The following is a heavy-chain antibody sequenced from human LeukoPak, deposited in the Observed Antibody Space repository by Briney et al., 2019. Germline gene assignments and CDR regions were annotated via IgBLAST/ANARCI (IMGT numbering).Heavy chain of an antibody. J-gene: IGHJ4*02. CDR1: GFSVSSNY. CDR2: IYSGGGT. Sequence: GGSLRLSCAASGFSVSSNYMSWVRQAPGKGLEWVSLIYSGGGTHYADSVKGRFTVSRHNSKNTLYLQMNSLRAEDTAVYYCAREGGFGELSYWGQGTLVTVSS. V-gene: IGHV3-53*04. D-gene: IGHD3-10*01. CDR3: AREGGFGELSY.